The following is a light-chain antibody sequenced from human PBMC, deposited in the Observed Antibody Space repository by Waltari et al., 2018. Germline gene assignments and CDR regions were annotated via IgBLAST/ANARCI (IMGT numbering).Light chain of an antibody. V-gene: IGKV1-8*01. J-gene: IGKJ1*01. Sequence: AIRMTQSPSSLSASTRDKITITCRVSQGISSYLAWYQQKPGKDPKLLIYAASTLQSGVPSRFSGSGAGTDFTLTISCLQSEDFATYYCQQYYSYPRTFGKGTKVEIK. CDR1: QGISSY. CDR2: AAS. CDR3: QQYYSYPRT.